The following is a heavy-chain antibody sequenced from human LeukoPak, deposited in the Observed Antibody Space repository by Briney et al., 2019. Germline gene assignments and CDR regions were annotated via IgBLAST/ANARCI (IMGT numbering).Heavy chain of an antibody. V-gene: IGHV3-23*01. CDR1: GFTFSKFA. CDR3: AKGSLGSWYFFDY. J-gene: IGHJ4*02. D-gene: IGHD1-26*01. CDR2: INSSGGHT. Sequence: GGSLRLSCAASGFTFSKFAMSWVRQAPGKGPEWVSTINSSGGHTYYADSVKGRFTVSRDNSKNTLFLQMNSLRAEDTALYYCAKGSLGSWYFFDYWGQGTLVTVSS.